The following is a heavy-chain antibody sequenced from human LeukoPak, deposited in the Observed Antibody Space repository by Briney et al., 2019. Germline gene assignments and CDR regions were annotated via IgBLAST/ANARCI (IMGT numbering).Heavy chain of an antibody. CDR2: IIDYFCKP. V-gene: IGHV1-69*01. CDR1: GVILRNHP. J-gene: IGHJ6*03. CDR3: TRSPSYCYSYMDV. D-gene: IGHD2-15*01. Sequence: SVHVSCQSSGVILRNHPLSGVRPATGRGLDWMGLIIDYFCKPKYPQNFQGRITLTADESTSTVYLDQSSLRSEDTAVYYCTRSPSYCYSYMDVWGKGTTVTVSS.